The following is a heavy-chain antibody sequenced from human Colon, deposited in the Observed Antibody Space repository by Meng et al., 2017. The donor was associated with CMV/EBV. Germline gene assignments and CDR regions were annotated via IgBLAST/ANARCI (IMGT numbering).Heavy chain of an antibody. CDR1: GFTFEDYP. CDR2: ISWNSGAI. CDR3: AKGVKPWNSGSGTYFYPAY. Sequence: GGSLRLSCEASGFTFEDYPMHWVRQAPGEGPEWVAGISWNSGAIGYADSVKGRFTISRDNAKSSLYLQMNGLISGDTATYYCAKGVKPWNSGSGTYFYPAYWGRGTLVTVSS. D-gene: IGHD3-10*01. J-gene: IGHJ4*02. V-gene: IGHV3-9*01.